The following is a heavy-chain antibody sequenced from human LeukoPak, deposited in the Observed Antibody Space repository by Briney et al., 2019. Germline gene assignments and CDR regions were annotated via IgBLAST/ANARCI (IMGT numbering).Heavy chain of an antibody. CDR2: ISSSGSTI. CDR1: GFTFSDYY. J-gene: IGHJ6*02. CDR3: ARVLRYCSGGSCYSSSYYGMDV. Sequence: GGSLRLSCAASGFTFSDYYMSWIRQAPGKGLEWVSYISSSGSTIYYADSVKGRFTISRDNAKNSLYLQMNSLRAEDTAVYYCARVLRYCSGGSCYSSSYYGMDVWGQGTTVTVSS. V-gene: IGHV3-11*01. D-gene: IGHD2-15*01.